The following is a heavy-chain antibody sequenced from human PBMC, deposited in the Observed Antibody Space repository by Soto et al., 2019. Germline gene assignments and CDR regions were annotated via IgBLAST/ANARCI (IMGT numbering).Heavy chain of an antibody. D-gene: IGHD6-6*01. CDR3: ARDNVVVGSIAARYYYYDGMDV. CDR1: GGSFSGYY. Sequence: TLSLTCAVYGGSFSGYYWTWIRQPPGTGLEWIGEINHSGSTNYNPSLKSRVTISVDTSKNQFSLKLTSVTAADTAAYYYARDNVVVGSIAARYYYYDGMDVWGQGT. J-gene: IGHJ6*02. CDR2: INHSGST. V-gene: IGHV4-34*01.